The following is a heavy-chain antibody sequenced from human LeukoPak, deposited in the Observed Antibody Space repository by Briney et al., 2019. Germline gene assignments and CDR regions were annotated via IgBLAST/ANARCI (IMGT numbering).Heavy chain of an antibody. CDR1: GGSFSGYY. Sequence: PSETLSLTCAVYGGSFSGYYWSWIRQPPGKGLEWIGEINHSGSTNYNPSLKSRVTISVDTSKNQFSLKLSSVTAADTAVYYCARKEYSSSWFSSWGQGTLVTVSS. D-gene: IGHD6-13*01. V-gene: IGHV4-34*01. CDR3: ARKEYSSSWFSS. J-gene: IGHJ5*01. CDR2: INHSGST.